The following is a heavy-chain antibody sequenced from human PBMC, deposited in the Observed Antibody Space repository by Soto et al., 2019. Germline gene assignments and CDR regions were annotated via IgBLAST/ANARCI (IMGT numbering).Heavy chain of an antibody. CDR3: TTSDTYVQTGAYDYYGMDV. D-gene: IGHD1-1*01. J-gene: IGHJ6*02. Sequence: GGSLRLSSPASGFTFGDYAMSWVRQAPGKGLERVVFIRSKAYCGTTEYAASVKGRLTISRDDSNSIAYLQMNSLRSEDTAVYYCTTSDTYVQTGAYDYYGMDVWGQGTAVTVS. V-gene: IGHV3-49*04. CDR2: IRSKAYCGTT. CDR1: GFTFGDYA.